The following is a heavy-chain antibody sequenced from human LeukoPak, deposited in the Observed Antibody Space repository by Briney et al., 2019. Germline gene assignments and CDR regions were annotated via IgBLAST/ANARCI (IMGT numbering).Heavy chain of an antibody. D-gene: IGHD3-22*01. CDR1: GFTFSSYE. CDR3: ARASAMIVVVRGAFDI. V-gene: IGHV3-48*03. CDR2: ISSSGSTI. Sequence: PGGSLRLSCAASGFTFSSYEMNWVRQAPGKGLELVSYISSSGSTIYYADSVKGRFTISRDNAKNSLYLQMNSLRPEDTAVYYCARASAMIVVVRGAFDIWGQGTMVTVSS. J-gene: IGHJ3*02.